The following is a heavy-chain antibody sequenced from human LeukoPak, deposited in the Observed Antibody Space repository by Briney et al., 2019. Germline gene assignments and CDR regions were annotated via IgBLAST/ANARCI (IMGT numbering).Heavy chain of an antibody. V-gene: IGHV3-74*01. CDR3: ASGYSSDYGGNVY. CDR2: INSDGSST. CDR1: GFTFSTYW. D-gene: IGHD4-23*01. Sequence: PGGSLRLSCAASGFTFSTYWMHWVRQAPGKGLVWVSRINSDGSSTNYADSVKGRFTISRDNAENTLYLQMNSLSIEDTAVYYCASGYSSDYGGNVYWGRGTLVTVSS. J-gene: IGHJ4*02.